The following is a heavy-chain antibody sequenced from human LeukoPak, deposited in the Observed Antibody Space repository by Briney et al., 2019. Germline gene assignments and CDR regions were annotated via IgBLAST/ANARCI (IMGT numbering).Heavy chain of an antibody. J-gene: IGHJ4*02. CDR1: GGSISSYD. CDR2: IYYSGST. D-gene: IGHD5-18*01. CDR3: ASFGYTSGYDY. Sequence: SETLSLTFTVSGGSISSYDWSWIRQPPGKGLEWIGYIYYSGSTSYNPSLKSRVTISIDTSKNQFSLKMYSVTAADTAVYYCASFGYTSGYDYWGQGTLVTVSS. V-gene: IGHV4-59*01.